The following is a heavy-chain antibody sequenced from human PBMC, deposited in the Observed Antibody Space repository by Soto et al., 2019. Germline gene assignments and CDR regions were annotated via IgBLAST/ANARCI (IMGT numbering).Heavy chain of an antibody. CDR3: ARHDDMGVVVPAAITYFQH. V-gene: IGHV4-59*08. D-gene: IGHD2-2*02. Sequence: SETLSLTCTVSGGSISSYYWSWIRQPPGKGLEWIGYIYYSGSTNYNPSLKSRVTISVDTSKNQFSLKLSSVTAADTAVYYCARHDDMGVVVPAAITYFQHWGQGTLVNVSS. J-gene: IGHJ1*01. CDR2: IYYSGST. CDR1: GGSISSYY.